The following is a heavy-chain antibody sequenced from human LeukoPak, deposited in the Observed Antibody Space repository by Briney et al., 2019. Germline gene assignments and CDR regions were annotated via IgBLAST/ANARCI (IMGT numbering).Heavy chain of an antibody. Sequence: SVKVSCKASGGTFSSYAISWVRQAPGQGLEWMGGIIPIFGTANYAQKFQGRVTIAADESTSTAYMELSSLRSEDTAVYYCARAGHYYGSGSYYPPYNWFDPWGQGTLVTVSS. D-gene: IGHD3-10*01. CDR2: IIPIFGTA. V-gene: IGHV1-69*13. J-gene: IGHJ5*02. CDR3: ARAGHYYGSGSYYPPYNWFDP. CDR1: GGTFSSYA.